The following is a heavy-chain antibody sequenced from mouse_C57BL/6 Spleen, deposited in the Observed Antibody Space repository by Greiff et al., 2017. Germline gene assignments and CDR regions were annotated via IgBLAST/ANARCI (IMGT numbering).Heavy chain of an antibody. Sequence: VQLQQPGAELVKPGASVKLSCKASGYTFTSYWMHWVKQRPGQGLEWIGMIHPNSGSTNYNEKFKSKATLTVDKSSSTAYMQLSSLTSEDSAVYYCARGDLAYWYFDVWGTGTTVTVSS. CDR1: GYTFTSYW. CDR3: ARGDLAYWYFDV. J-gene: IGHJ1*03. D-gene: IGHD3-3*01. CDR2: IHPNSGST. V-gene: IGHV1-64*01.